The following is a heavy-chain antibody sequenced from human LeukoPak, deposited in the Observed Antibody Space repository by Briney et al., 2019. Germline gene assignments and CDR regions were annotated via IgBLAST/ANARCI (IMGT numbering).Heavy chain of an antibody. Sequence: PSETLSLTCTVSGGSISSSSYYWGWIRQPPGKGLEWIGSIYYSGSTYYNPSLKSRVTISVDTSKNQFSLKLSSVTAADTAVYYCARGASTPRPYYFDYWGQGTLVTVSS. J-gene: IGHJ4*02. CDR1: GGSISSSSYY. D-gene: IGHD2-2*01. CDR3: ARGASTPRPYYFDY. CDR2: IYYSGST. V-gene: IGHV4-39*01.